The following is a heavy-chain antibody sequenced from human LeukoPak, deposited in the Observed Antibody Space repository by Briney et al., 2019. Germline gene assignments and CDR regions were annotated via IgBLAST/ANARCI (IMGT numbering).Heavy chain of an antibody. CDR1: GFTFSSYG. Sequence: GRSLRLSCAASGFTFSSYGMHWVRQAPGKGLERVAVIWYDGSNKYYADSVKGRFTISRDNSKNTLYLRMNSLRAEDTAVYYCASTLSGSSSYWGQGTLVTVSS. CDR2: IWYDGSNK. CDR3: ASTLSGSSSY. D-gene: IGHD1-26*01. V-gene: IGHV3-33*01. J-gene: IGHJ4*02.